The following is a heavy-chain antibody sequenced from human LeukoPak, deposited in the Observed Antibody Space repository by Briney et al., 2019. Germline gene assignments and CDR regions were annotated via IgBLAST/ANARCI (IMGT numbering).Heavy chain of an antibody. V-gene: IGHV1-2*02. CDR1: GYTFTGYY. Sequence: ASVKVSCKASGYTFTGYYMHWVRQAPGQGLEWMGWINPNSGNTNYAQEFQGRVTLTTDTSTTTVYMELRSLRSDDTAVYYCTRGGDYWGQGTLVTVSS. CDR2: INPNSGNT. CDR3: TRGGDY. J-gene: IGHJ4*02. D-gene: IGHD3-16*01.